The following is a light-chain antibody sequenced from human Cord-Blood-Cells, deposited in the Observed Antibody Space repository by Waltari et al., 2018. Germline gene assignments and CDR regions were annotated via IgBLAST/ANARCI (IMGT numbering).Light chain of an antibody. CDR3: SSYTSSSTLV. V-gene: IGLV2-14*01. CDR1: SSDVGGYNY. J-gene: IGLJ2*01. Sequence: QSALTQPASVSGSPGQSITISCTGTSSDVGGYNYVTWYQQHPGKAPKLMIYDVSNRPSGFAKRFSCSKSGNTASLTISVLQADDEADYYCSSYTSSSTLVFGGGTKLTVL. CDR2: DVS.